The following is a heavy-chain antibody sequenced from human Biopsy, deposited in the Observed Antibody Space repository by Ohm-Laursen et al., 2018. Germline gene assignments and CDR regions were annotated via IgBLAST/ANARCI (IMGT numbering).Heavy chain of an antibody. D-gene: IGHD6-19*01. CDR1: GGAFTNYA. CDR3: VAYPSSGFFENNDDFAMDV. Sequence: SSVKASCKASGGAFTNYAINWVRQAPGHGLEWMGGIITVSETAGYAERFQGRVTITADVTTTTAYMDLSGLRSEDTAVYYCVAYPSSGFFENNDDFAMDVWGQGTTVSVSS. V-gene: IGHV1-69*01. J-gene: IGHJ6*02. CDR2: IITVSETA.